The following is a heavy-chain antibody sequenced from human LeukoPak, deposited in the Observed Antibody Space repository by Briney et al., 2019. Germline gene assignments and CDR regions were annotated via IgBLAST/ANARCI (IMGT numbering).Heavy chain of an antibody. D-gene: IGHD6-6*01. CDR3: ASYDRIATPERLYYMDV. CDR1: GFTFSSYS. J-gene: IGHJ6*03. V-gene: IGHV3-21*01. Sequence: GGSLRLSCAASGFTFSSYSMNWVRQAPGKGLEWVSSISSGSSYIYYADSVKGRFTISRDNAKNSLYLQMNSLRAEDTAVYYCASYDRIATPERLYYMDVWGKGTTVTVSS. CDR2: ISSGSSYI.